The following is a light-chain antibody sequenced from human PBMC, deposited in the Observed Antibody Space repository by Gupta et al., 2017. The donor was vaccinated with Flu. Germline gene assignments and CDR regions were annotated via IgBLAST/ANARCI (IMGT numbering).Light chain of an antibody. CDR1: QGISND. Sequence: IQMTQSTSSLSASIGDRVTITGRASQGISNDLAWYQQKPGKVPKLLIYCASTLQSDVPSRFSGSGSGTDLTLIISSLQPEDVATYYCQQHFSAPWTFGQGTKVEIK. V-gene: IGKV1-27*01. J-gene: IGKJ1*01. CDR3: QQHFSAPWT. CDR2: CAS.